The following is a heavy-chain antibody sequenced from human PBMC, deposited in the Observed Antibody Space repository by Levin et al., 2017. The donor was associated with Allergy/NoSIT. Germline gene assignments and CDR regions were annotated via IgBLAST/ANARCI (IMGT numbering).Heavy chain of an antibody. Sequence: GGSLRLSCAASGFTYHLYTMHWVRQAPGKGLEWVSGITWNRAVIGYADSVKGRFTISRDNAKNSLSVQMNNLRPEDTALYYCATSSSVGEPLDYWGQGTLVTVSS. D-gene: IGHD1-14*01. CDR2: ITWNRAVI. J-gene: IGHJ4*02. CDR3: ATSSSVGEPLDY. CDR1: GFTYHLYT. V-gene: IGHV3-9*01.